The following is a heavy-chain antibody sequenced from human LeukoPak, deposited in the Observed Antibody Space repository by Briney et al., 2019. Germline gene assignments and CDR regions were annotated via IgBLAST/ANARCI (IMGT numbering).Heavy chain of an antibody. CDR1: GFIFDDYA. CDR2: INGLGGGT. D-gene: IGHD6-13*01. CDR3: AKWNRQPLVKGWFDS. Sequence: GGSLRLSCEASGFIFDDYALHWVRLAPGKGLEWVSGINGLGGGTAYADSVKGRFTISRDNDRNSLYLQMNSLRVEDTALYFCAKWNRQPLVKGWFDSWGQGILVTVSS. J-gene: IGHJ5*01. V-gene: IGHV3-9*01.